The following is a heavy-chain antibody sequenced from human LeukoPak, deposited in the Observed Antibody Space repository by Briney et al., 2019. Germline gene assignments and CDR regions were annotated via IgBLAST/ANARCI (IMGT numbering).Heavy chain of an antibody. J-gene: IGHJ5*02. CDR1: GASVTSYY. Sequence: SETLSLTCSVSGASVTSYYWTWIRQPPGKGLESIGYMFYSGTTNYNPSLKSRVTISMDTSKNQFSLKLTSVTAADTAVYYCARIMPPDYSTTPWGQGTLVTVSS. D-gene: IGHD4-11*01. CDR3: ARIMPPDYSTTP. CDR2: MFYSGTT. V-gene: IGHV4-59*02.